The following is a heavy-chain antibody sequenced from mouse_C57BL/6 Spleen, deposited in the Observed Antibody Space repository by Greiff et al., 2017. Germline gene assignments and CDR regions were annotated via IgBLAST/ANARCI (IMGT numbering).Heavy chain of an antibody. D-gene: IGHD2-5*01. J-gene: IGHJ4*01. CDR2: IYPGDGDT. CDR1: GYAFSSSW. CDR3: ARGDSNYAMDY. Sequence: QVQLQQSGPELVKPGASVKISCKASGYAFSSSWMNWVKQRPGKGLEWIGRIYPGDGDTNYNGTFKGKATLTADKSSSTAYMQLSSLTSEDSAVYFCARGDSNYAMDYWGQGTSVTVSS. V-gene: IGHV1-82*01.